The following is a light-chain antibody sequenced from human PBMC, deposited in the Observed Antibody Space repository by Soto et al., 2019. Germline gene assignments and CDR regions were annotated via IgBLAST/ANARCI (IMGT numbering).Light chain of an antibody. CDR1: QNSATY. CDR2: TAS. J-gene: IGKJ4*01. CDR3: QQRYKTPIT. Sequence: DIQRTQSPSSLSASVGDRVTITSRARQNSATYLNWYPQTPGKAPKLQIYTASTLQSGVPSRFSGSGSGTDCTLTLSSLQPQDLATFYCQQRYKTPITFGGGTKWAI. V-gene: IGKV1-39*01.